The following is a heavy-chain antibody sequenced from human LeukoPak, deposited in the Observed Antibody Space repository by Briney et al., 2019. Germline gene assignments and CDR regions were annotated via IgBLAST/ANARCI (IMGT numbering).Heavy chain of an antibody. V-gene: IGHV3-23*01. CDR2: ISGSGGST. Sequence: SGGSLRLSCAASGFTFSSYAMSWVRQAPGKGLEWVSAISGSGGSTYYADSVKGRFTISRDNSKNTLYLQMNSLRAEDTAVYYCAKDGYYDSSGKERGDLEFAFDIWGQGTMVTVSS. CDR3: AKDGYYDSSGKERGDLEFAFDI. CDR1: GFTFSSYA. J-gene: IGHJ3*02. D-gene: IGHD3-22*01.